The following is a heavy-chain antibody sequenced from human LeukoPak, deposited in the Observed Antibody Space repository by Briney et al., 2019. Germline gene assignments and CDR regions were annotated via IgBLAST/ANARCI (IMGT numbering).Heavy chain of an antibody. D-gene: IGHD4-23*01. J-gene: IGHJ4*02. CDR1: GFTFSSYS. V-gene: IGHV3-21*01. Sequence: GGSLRLSCAASGFTFSSYSMNWVRQAPGKGLEWVSSISSSSSYIYYADSVKGRFTISRDNAKNTLYLQMNSLRVEDTAVYYCAREDGGFDYWGQGTLVTVSS. CDR3: AREDGGFDY. CDR2: ISSSSSYI.